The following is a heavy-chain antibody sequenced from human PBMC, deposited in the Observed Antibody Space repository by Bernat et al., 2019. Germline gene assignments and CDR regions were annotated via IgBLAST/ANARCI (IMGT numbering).Heavy chain of an antibody. V-gene: IGHV3-33*01. CDR3: ARDFLGTRMLPGASDI. CDR1: GFSFSGYG. Sequence: QVQLVESGGGVVQPGRSLTLSCAASGFSFSGYGMHWVRQAPGKGLEWVAVIWSGGSNKYYADFVQGRFTISRDNSQNTLLLQMNSLRAEDTAVYFCARDFLGTRMLPGASDIWGQGTMVTVSS. CDR2: IWSGGSNK. D-gene: IGHD1-1*01. J-gene: IGHJ3*02.